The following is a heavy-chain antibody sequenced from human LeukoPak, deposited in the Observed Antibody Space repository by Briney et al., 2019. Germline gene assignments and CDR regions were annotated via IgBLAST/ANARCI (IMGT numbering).Heavy chain of an antibody. Sequence: GSLRLSCAASGFTFSSYGMHWVRQAPGKGLEWVAVISYDGSNKYYADSVKGRFTISRDNSKNTLYLQMNSLRAEDTAVCYCAKSDDGGLYYFDYWGQGTLVTVSS. CDR3: AKSDDGGLYYFDY. CDR2: ISYDGSNK. CDR1: GFTFSSYG. J-gene: IGHJ4*02. V-gene: IGHV3-30*18. D-gene: IGHD3-16*01.